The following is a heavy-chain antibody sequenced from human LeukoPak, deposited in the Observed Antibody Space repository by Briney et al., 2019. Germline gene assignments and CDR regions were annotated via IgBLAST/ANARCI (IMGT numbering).Heavy chain of an antibody. CDR1: GYTFTGNY. CDR2: INPNSGDT. J-gene: IGHJ5*02. D-gene: IGHD2-2*01. CDR3: ARGGGRTSSAFDP. V-gene: IGHV1-2*02. Sequence: ASVKVSCKASGYTFTGNYLHWVRQAPRQGLEWMGWINPNSGDTKYAQKFQGRVTMTRDTSVSTAHMQLSRMRYDDTAVYYCARGGGRTSSAFDPWGQGTLVTVSS.